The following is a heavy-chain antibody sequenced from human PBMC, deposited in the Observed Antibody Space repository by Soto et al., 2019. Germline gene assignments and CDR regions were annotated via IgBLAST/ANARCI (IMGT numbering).Heavy chain of an antibody. V-gene: IGHV4-61*08. J-gene: IGHJ4*02. CDR1: GGSVSSDGYY. Sequence: SETLSLTCAVSGGSVSSDGYYWSWIRQPPGKGLEWIGYISYSGNTNYNPSLNSRVTISVDTSKNQFSLKLSSVTAADTAVYYCARSISAYGSGSTYPAAIDYWGQGTLVTVSS. D-gene: IGHD3-10*01. CDR3: ARSISAYGSGSTYPAAIDY. CDR2: ISYSGNT.